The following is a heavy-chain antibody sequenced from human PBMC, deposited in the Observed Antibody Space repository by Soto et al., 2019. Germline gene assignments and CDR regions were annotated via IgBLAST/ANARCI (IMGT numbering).Heavy chain of an antibody. CDR2: INHSGST. CDR1: GGSFSGYY. D-gene: IGHD6-13*01. CDR3: ARGQLGIAWANFDP. V-gene: IGHV4-34*01. J-gene: IGHJ5*02. Sequence: SETLSLTCAVYGGSFSGYYWSWIRQPPGKGLEWIGEINHSGSTNYNPSLKSRVTISVDTSKNQFSLKLSSVTAADTAVYYCARGQLGIAWANFDPWGQGTLVTVSS.